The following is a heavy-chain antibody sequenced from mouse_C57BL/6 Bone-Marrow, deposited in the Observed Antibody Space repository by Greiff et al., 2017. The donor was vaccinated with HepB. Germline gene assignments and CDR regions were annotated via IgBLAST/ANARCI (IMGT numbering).Heavy chain of an antibody. Sequence: VQLKESGGGLVKPGGSLKLSCAASGFTFSDYGMHWVRQAPEKGLEWVAYISSGSSTIYYADTVKGRFTISRDNAKNTLFLQMTSLRSEDTAMYYCARLPTVVRYFDVWGTGTTVTVSS. J-gene: IGHJ1*03. V-gene: IGHV5-17*01. CDR2: ISSGSSTI. CDR3: ARLPTVVRYFDV. D-gene: IGHD1-1*01. CDR1: GFTFSDYG.